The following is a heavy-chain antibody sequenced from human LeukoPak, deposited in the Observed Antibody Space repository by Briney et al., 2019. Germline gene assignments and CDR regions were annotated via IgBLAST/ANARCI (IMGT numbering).Heavy chain of an antibody. Sequence: SETLSLICTVSGGSISTYYWHWIRQPPGKGLEWIGYIYYSGSTSYNPSLKSRVTISVDTSKNQFSLRLSSVTAADTAVYYCARGGSGPLRYWGQGTLVTVSS. V-gene: IGHV4-59*01. D-gene: IGHD2-15*01. CDR3: ARGGSGPLRY. J-gene: IGHJ4*02. CDR2: IYYSGST. CDR1: GGSISTYY.